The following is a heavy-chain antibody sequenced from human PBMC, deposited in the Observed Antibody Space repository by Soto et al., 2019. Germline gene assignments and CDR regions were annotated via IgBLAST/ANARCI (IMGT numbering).Heavy chain of an antibody. V-gene: IGHV4-4*07. D-gene: IGHD3-22*01. J-gene: IGHJ4*02. CDR3: ARDLWYDSSGYYYDGPHFDY. Sequence: SETLSLTCTVSGGSISSYYWSWIRQPAGKGLEWIGRIYTSGSTNYNPSLKSRATMSVDTSKNQFSLKLSSVTAADTAVYYCARDLWYDSSGYYYDGPHFDYWGQGTLVTVSS. CDR1: GGSISSYY. CDR2: IYTSGST.